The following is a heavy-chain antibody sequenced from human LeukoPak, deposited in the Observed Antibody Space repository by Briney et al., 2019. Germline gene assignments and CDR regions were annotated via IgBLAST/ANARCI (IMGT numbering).Heavy chain of an antibody. CDR2: IGGTTGNT. V-gene: IGHV3-23*01. D-gene: IGHD1-26*01. J-gene: IGHJ4*02. CDR3: AKGVFRWGY. CDR1: GFTFSSHS. Sequence: GGSLRLSCATSGFTFSSHSMSWVRQAPGKGLEWVSTIGGTTGNTYYADSVKGRFAISRDTSRNMLYLQMSNLRADDTAVYYCAKGVFRWGYWGQGTLVTVSS.